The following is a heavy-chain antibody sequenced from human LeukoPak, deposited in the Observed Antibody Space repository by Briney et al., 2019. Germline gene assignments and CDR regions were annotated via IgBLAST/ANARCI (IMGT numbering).Heavy chain of an antibody. CDR2: IYPSDSDT. CDR3: ARHGAGTNWFDP. J-gene: IGHJ5*02. D-gene: IGHD6-19*01. Sequence: GESLQISCRGSGYSFTNYWIGWVRQMPGKGLEWMGIIYPSDSDTRYNPSFQGQVTISADKSITTGYLQWGSLKASDTAIYYCARHGAGTNWFDPWGQGTLVTVSS. CDR1: GYSFTNYW. V-gene: IGHV5-51*01.